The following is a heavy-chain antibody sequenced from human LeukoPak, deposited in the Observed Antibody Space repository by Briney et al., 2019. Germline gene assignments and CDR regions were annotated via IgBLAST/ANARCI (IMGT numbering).Heavy chain of an antibody. D-gene: IGHD3-10*01. CDR3: ARLGSGSFNYYYYGMDV. CDR2: IIPIFGTA. CDR1: GGTFSSYA. V-gene: IGHV1-69*06. J-gene: IGHJ6*04. Sequence: GASVKVSCKASGGTFSSYAISWVRQAPGQGLEWMGGIIPIFGTANYAQKFQGRVTITADKSTSTAYMELSSLRSEDTAVYYCARLGSGSFNYYYYGMDVWGKGTMVTVSS.